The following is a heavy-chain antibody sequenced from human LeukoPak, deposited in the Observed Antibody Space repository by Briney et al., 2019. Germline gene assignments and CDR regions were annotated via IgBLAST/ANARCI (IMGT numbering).Heavy chain of an antibody. J-gene: IGHJ4*02. CDR3: ARERPPRRSGYDSLELVS. Sequence: GGALRHSCAASGFSVSSNYMSWVRQAPGKGLEWVSIIHSDASTYYADSVKGRFTISRDNSKNTMYLLMNSLRAEDTAVYYCARERPPRRSGYDSLELVSWGQGTLVTVSS. V-gene: IGHV3-66*01. CDR2: IHSDAST. D-gene: IGHD5-12*01. CDR1: GFSVSSNY.